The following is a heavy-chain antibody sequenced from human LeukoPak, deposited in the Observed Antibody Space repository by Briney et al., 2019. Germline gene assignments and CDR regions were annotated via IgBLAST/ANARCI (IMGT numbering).Heavy chain of an antibody. V-gene: IGHV4-39*07. J-gene: IGHJ5*02. CDR3: TRRPYCSGGSCYGTGAWFDP. CDR2: IYYSGST. Sequence: QTSETLSLTCTVSGGSISSSSYYWGWIRQPPGKGLEWIGSIYYSGSTYYNPSLKSRVTISVDTSKNQFSLKLSSVTAADTAVYYCTRRPYCSGGSCYGTGAWFDPWGQGTLVTVSS. CDR1: GGSISSSSYY. D-gene: IGHD2-15*01.